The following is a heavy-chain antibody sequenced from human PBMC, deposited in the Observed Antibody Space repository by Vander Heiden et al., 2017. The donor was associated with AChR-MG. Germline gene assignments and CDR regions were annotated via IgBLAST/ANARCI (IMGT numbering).Heavy chain of an antibody. V-gene: IGHV4-31*03. Sequence: HAQLQESGPGLVKPSQTLSLTCTASGGHISSGGYYGGGIGQRPGKGLEWIGYIYYSGRTYYNPALKSRVTIAVDTSKNQFSLKLSSVTAADTAVYYCARGRAGATLDYWGQGTLVTGSS. D-gene: IGHD1-26*01. J-gene: IGHJ4*02. CDR3: ARGRAGATLDY. CDR2: IYYSGRT. CDR1: GGHISSGGYY.